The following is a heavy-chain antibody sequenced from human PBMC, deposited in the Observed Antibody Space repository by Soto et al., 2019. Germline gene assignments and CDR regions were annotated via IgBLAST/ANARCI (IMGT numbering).Heavy chain of an antibody. D-gene: IGHD3-3*01. Sequence: GESMKVSCAASGFTFSSYAMSWVRQAPGKGLEWVSAISGSGGSTYYADSVKGRFTISRDNSKNTLYLQMNSLRAEDTAVYYCAKIPYDFWSGCPSSGMDVWGQGTTVTVSS. V-gene: IGHV3-23*01. CDR3: AKIPYDFWSGCPSSGMDV. CDR2: ISGSGGST. CDR1: GFTFSSYA. J-gene: IGHJ6*02.